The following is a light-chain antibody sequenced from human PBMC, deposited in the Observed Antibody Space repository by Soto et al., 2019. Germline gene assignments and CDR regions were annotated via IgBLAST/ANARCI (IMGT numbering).Light chain of an antibody. CDR1: QSISSW. CDR2: KAS. J-gene: IGKJ2*01. Sequence: DIQMTQSPSTLSASVGDRVTITCRASQSISSWLAWYQQKPGKAPKLLIYKASSLDSGVPSRFSGSGSGTEFTLNISSLQPDDFATYYCQQYNSYSRTVGQGTKLEIK. V-gene: IGKV1-5*03. CDR3: QQYNSYSRT.